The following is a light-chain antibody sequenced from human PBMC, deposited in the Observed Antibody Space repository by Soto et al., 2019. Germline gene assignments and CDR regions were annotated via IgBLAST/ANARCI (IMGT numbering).Light chain of an antibody. CDR3: SSYRRGSTYL. CDR1: SSDVGGYNY. V-gene: IGLV2-14*01. CDR2: DVT. Sequence: QSALTQPASVSGSPGQSITVSCTGTSSDVGGYNYVSWYQQHPGKAPRLMIYDVTNRPSGVSNRFSGSKSGNTASLTISGLQAEDDAYYYCSSYRRGSTYLFGSGPKVTVL. J-gene: IGLJ1*01.